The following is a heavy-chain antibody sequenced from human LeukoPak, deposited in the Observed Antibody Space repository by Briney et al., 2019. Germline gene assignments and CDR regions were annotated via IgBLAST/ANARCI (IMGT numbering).Heavy chain of an antibody. V-gene: IGHV1-2*02. CDR3: ARGNSRGVYYFDY. CDR1: GYTFTDYY. Sequence: ASVKVSCKASGYTFTDYYMHWVRQAPGQGLEWMGWINPNSGGTDYAQKLQARVTMTRDTSISTAYMELSRLRSDDTAVYYCARGNSRGVYYFDYWGQGTLVTVSS. J-gene: IGHJ4*02. CDR2: INPNSGGT. D-gene: IGHD4-11*01.